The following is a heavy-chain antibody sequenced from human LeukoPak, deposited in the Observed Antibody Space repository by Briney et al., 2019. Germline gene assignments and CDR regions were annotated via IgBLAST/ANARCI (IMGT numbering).Heavy chain of an antibody. J-gene: IGHJ4*02. V-gene: IGHV1-18*01. CDR1: GYTFTSYG. D-gene: IGHD1-1*01. CDR3: ARAPTGTGDDY. Sequence: EASVKVSCKASGYTFTSYGISWVRQAPGQGLEWMGWISAYNGNTNYAQKLQGRVTMTTGTSTSTAYMELRSLRSDDAAVYYCARAPTGTGDDYWGQGTLVTVSS. CDR2: ISAYNGNT.